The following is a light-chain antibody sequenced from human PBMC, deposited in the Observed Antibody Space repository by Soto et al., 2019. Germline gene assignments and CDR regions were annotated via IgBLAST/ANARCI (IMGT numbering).Light chain of an antibody. Sequence: IHVTQSPSSLSASVRDRVTITCRASQRITTNLNWYQQKPVEPPKLLISTSGTLQRGVPSRFSGSGSGTDFTLTITSLQPADFATYFCQETYSTPYTFGQGTTLEIK. CDR3: QETYSTPYT. CDR1: QRITTN. J-gene: IGKJ2*01. CDR2: TSG. V-gene: IGKV1-39*01.